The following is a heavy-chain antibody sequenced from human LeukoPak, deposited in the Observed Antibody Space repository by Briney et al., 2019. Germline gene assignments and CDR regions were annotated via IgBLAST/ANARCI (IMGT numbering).Heavy chain of an antibody. V-gene: IGHV1-58*01. CDR2: IVVGSGNT. J-gene: IGHJ3*02. D-gene: IGHD3-22*01. CDR3: ATDPTAYYRDDAFDI. Sequence: ASVKVSFKASGFTFTSSAVQWVRPARGQRLEWIGWIVVGSGNTNYAQKFQERVTITRDMSTSTAYMELSSLRSEDTAVYYCATDPTAYYRDDAFDIWGQGTMVTVSS. CDR1: GFTFTSSA.